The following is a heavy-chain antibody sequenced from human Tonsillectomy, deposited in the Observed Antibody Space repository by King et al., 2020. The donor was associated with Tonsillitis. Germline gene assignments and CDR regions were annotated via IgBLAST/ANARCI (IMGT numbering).Heavy chain of an antibody. V-gene: IGHV1-8*02. J-gene: IGHJ4*02. CDR2: MNPNSGSK. CDR1: GYTFTSYD. D-gene: IGHD3-22*01. CDR3: ARAPAYYYDSSGYPPLDY. Sequence: QLVQSGAEVKKPGASVKVSCKASGYTFTSYDVNWVRQATGQGLEWMGWMNPNSGSKGYAQRFQGRVTMTRNTSISTAYMELSSLRSEDTAVYYCARAPAYYYDSSGYPPLDYWGQGTLVTVSS.